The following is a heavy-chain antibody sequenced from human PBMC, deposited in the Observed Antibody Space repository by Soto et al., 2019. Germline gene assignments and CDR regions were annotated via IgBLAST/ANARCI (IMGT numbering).Heavy chain of an antibody. D-gene: IGHD6-6*01. CDR1: GFSLNTRGVG. Sequence: QITLKESGHTLVKPTQMLMLTCTFSGFSLNTRGVGVGWIRQPPGGALEWLALIYWDDDKRYSPSLRSRLTITKDTSKNQVVLTMTTMEPLDTGTYYCAHTYSSSPDDGFDVWGQGTRVTVSS. J-gene: IGHJ3*01. CDR2: IYWDDDK. V-gene: IGHV2-5*02. CDR3: AHTYSSSPDDGFDV.